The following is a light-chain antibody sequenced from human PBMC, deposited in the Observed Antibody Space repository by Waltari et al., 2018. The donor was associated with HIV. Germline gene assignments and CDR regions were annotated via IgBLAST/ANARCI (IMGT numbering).Light chain of an antibody. CDR1: SSNIGNNA. CDR2: GNG. Sequence: QSVLTQPPSASGTPGRRVTISCSGSSSNIGNNAVYWYQELPGTAPKLLIFGNGQRPSGVPYRFSGSKSGTSASLAISGLRSEDEADYYCAAWDDSLSGSYVFGTGTKVTVL. CDR3: AAWDDSLSGSYV. J-gene: IGLJ1*01. V-gene: IGLV1-47*01.